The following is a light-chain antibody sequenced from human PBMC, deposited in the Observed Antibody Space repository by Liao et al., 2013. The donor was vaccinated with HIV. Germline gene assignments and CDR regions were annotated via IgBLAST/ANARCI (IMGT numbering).Light chain of an antibody. V-gene: IGLV3-1*01. CDR2: QDT. Sequence: SYDLTQPPSVSVAPGQTASITCSGDKLGERYTCWYQQKSGQSPVLVIYQDTKRPSGIPERFSGSGSGNTATLTISGTQTMDEADYYCQAWDNFVLFGGGTKLTVL. CDR1: KLGERY. CDR3: QAWDNFVL. J-gene: IGLJ2*01.